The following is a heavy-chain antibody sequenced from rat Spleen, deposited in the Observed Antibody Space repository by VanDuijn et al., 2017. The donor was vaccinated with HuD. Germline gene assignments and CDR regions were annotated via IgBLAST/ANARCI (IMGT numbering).Heavy chain of an antibody. CDR1: GYSITSSYR. Sequence: EVQLQESGPGLVKPSQSLSLTCSVTGYSITSSYRWNWIRKFPGNKLEWMGYINSAGSTNYNPSLKSRISITRDTSKNQFFLQVNSVTTEDTATYYCARSGIITRSHYFDYWGQGVMVTVSS. V-gene: IGHV3-3*01. CDR2: INSAGST. CDR3: ARSGIITRSHYFDY. J-gene: IGHJ2*01. D-gene: IGHD1-10*01.